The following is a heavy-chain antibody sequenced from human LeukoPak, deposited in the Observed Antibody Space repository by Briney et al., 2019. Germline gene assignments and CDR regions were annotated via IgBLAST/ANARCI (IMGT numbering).Heavy chain of an antibody. V-gene: IGHV4-59*08. CDR1: GGSISNYY. D-gene: IGHD1-14*01. CDR3: ARQPSGTAAFDI. J-gene: IGHJ3*02. Sequence: SETLSLTCAVSGGSISNYYWSWIRQPPGKELEWIGYIYFSGGNTNYNPSFKSRVTISVDTSKNQSFLRLNSVTAADTAVYYCARQPSGTAAFDIWGQGTVVTVSS. CDR2: IYFSGGNT.